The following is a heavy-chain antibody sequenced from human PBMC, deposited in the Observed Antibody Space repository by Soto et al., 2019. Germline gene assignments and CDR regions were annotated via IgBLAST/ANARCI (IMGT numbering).Heavy chain of an antibody. D-gene: IGHD3-22*01. J-gene: IGHJ4*02. Sequence: TSETLSLTCTVSGGSVRTGRYYWSWVRQPPGKGLEWIGYIYDVGTNYNPSLKSRVTISLDTPKNQFSLKLNSVTAADTAVYYCARDTYDSSGYYDYWGQGTLVTVSS. V-gene: IGHV4-61*01. CDR2: IYDVGT. CDR3: ARDTYDSSGYYDY. CDR1: GGSVRTGRYY.